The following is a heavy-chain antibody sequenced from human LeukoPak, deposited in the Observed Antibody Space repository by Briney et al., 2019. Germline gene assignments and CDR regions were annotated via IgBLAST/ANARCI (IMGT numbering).Heavy chain of an antibody. CDR3: ARYYDSSGYIDY. CDR2: INHSGST. D-gene: IGHD3-22*01. J-gene: IGHJ4*02. CDR1: GGSFSGYY. V-gene: IGHV4-34*01. Sequence: PSETLSLTCAVYGGSFSGYYWSWIRQPPGKGLEWIGEINHSGSTYYNPSLKSRVTISVDRSKNQFSLKLSSVTAADTAVYYCARYYDSSGYIDYWGQGTLVTVSS.